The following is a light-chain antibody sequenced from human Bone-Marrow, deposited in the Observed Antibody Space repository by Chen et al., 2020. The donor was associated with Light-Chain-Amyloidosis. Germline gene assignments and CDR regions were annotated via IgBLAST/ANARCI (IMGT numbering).Light chain of an antibody. CDR2: VNQDCTH. CDR1: SRHRTLP. J-gene: IGLJ2*01. V-gene: IGLV4-69*01. Sequence: QLVLTQSHSASASLGASVKLTCSLRSRHRTLPIAWHQRQPGKGPRYLMLVNQDCTHTKGDGIPDRFSGSSSGAERYLTISSLRSEDEADYYCQTWGSGFHVLFGGGTRLSVL. CDR3: QTWGSGFHVL.